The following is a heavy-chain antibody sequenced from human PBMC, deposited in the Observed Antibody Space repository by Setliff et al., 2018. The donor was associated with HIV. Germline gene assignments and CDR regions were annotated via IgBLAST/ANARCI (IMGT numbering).Heavy chain of an antibody. J-gene: IGHJ3*02. CDR1: GFTFRNYA. Sequence: GGSLRLSCAASGFTFRNYAMNWVRQVPGKGLEWVSGISYDDNNEYYADSVKGRFTISRDNSKSTGDLQMTSLTAEDTAVYYCVRDGDYRNGDYDAFDMWGQGTMVTVSS. CDR3: VRDGDYRNGDYDAFDM. D-gene: IGHD2-21*02. V-gene: IGHV3-30*03. CDR2: ISYDDNNE.